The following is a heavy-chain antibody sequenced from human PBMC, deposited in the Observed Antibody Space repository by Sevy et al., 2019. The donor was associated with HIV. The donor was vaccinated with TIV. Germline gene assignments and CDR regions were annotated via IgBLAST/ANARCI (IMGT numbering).Heavy chain of an antibody. Sequence: GGSLRLSCTSSGFTFGDYAMSWFRQAPGKGLEWVAFIRRNSHEPYGGTTEYAATVKGRFTISRDDSKSIAYLQMNSLKTEDTAVYYCTRSLATADTPEYYFDYWGQGILVTVSS. J-gene: IGHJ4*02. CDR3: TRSLATADTPEYYFDY. CDR1: GFTFGDYA. CDR2: IRRNSHEPYGGTT. V-gene: IGHV3-49*03. D-gene: IGHD5-12*01.